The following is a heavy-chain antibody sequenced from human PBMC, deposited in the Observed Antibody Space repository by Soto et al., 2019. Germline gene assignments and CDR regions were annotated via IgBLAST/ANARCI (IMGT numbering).Heavy chain of an antibody. V-gene: IGHV3-30-3*01. J-gene: IGHJ6*02. CDR2: ISFDGGDE. D-gene: IGHD3-22*01. CDR1: GFIFSGSA. Sequence: QVSLEESGGGVVQPGRSQRLSCVASGFIFSGSAMHWVRQAPGKGLEWVAVISFDGGDEHYADSVKGRFTISRDNSKTTLHLQMNSLRAEDTAVYYCAKDGAPSQWFMDVWGQGTTVTVSS. CDR3: AKDGAPSQWFMDV.